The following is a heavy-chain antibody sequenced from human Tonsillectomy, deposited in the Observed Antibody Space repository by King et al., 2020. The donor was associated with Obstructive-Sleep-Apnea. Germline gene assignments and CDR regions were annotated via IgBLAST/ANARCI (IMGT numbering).Heavy chain of an antibody. D-gene: IGHD3-9*01. CDR3: TTDRRYFDWLLPVDY. V-gene: IGHV3-15*01. CDR2: MKSKTYVGRT. Sequence: VQLVESGGGLVKPGGSLRLSCAVSGFTFSNAWMSWVRQAPGQGLEWVGRMKSKTYVGRTDYVAPVKGRFTISRDDLKNTLYLQMNSLKTEDTAVYNCTTDRRYFDWLLPVDYWGQGTLVTVSS. J-gene: IGHJ4*02. CDR1: GFTFSNAW.